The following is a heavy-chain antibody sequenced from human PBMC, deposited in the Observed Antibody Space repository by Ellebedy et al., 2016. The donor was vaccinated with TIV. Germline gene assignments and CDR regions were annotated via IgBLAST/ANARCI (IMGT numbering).Heavy chain of an antibody. D-gene: IGHD5-18*01. V-gene: IGHV1-69*04. CDR3: ARDLIYEDGDLGAGGYSLPFDY. Sequence: AASVKVSCKASGGTFSSYAISWVRQAPGQGLEWMGRIIPILGIANYAQKFQGRVTITADKSTSTAYMELSSLRSEDTAVYYCARDLIYEDGDLGAGGYSLPFDYWGQGTLVTVSS. CDR1: GGTFSSYA. J-gene: IGHJ4*02. CDR2: IIPILGIA.